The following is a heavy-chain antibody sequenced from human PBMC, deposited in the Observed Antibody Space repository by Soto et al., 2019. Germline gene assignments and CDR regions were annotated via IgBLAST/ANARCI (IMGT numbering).Heavy chain of an antibody. V-gene: IGHV1-3*01. CDR2: INAGNGNT. D-gene: IGHD5-18*01. Sequence: GASVKVSCKASGYTFTSYAMHWVRQAPGQRLEWMGWINAGNGNTKYSQKFQGRVTITRDTSASTAYMELSSLRSEDTAVYYCARDFFEGNYGYDLFDYWGQGTLVTVSS. J-gene: IGHJ4*02. CDR3: ARDFFEGNYGYDLFDY. CDR1: GYTFTSYA.